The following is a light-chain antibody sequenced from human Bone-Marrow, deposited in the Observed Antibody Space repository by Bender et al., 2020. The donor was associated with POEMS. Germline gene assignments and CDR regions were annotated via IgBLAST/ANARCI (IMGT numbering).Light chain of an antibody. Sequence: QSALTQPASVSGSPGQSVTISCTGTSSDVGSSNLVSWYQHHPGKAPKLMIYEVDKRPSGVPRRFSGSKSGNTASLTVSGLQAEDEADYYCQSYDGSLSGSVFGGGTKVTVL. V-gene: IGLV2-23*02. CDR3: QSYDGSLSGSV. CDR1: SSDVGSSNL. J-gene: IGLJ3*02. CDR2: EVD.